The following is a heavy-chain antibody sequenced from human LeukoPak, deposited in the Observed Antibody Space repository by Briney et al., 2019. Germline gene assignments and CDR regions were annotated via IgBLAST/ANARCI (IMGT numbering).Heavy chain of an antibody. CDR3: AVEEDIVVVPAAIQTYVDV. CDR1: GFTFSSYS. J-gene: IGHJ6*03. CDR2: ISSSSSYI. D-gene: IGHD2-2*01. V-gene: IGHV3-21*01. Sequence: GGSLRLSCAASGFTFSSYSMNWVRQAPGKGLEWVSSISSSSSYIYYADSVKGRFTISRDNAKNSLYLQMNSLRAEDTAVYYCAVEEDIVVVPAAIQTYVDVWGKGTTVTVSS.